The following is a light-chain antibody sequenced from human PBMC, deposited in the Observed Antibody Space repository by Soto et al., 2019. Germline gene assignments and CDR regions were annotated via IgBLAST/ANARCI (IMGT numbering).Light chain of an antibody. Sequence: DIQMTQSPSTLSASVGDRVTITCRASQSISTWLAWYQQKPGKAPKVLIFDASSLESGVPSRFSGSGSATEFTLTISSLLPDDFATYYCQQYSIYPWTFGQGTKVDIK. CDR1: QSISTW. CDR3: QQYSIYPWT. CDR2: DAS. J-gene: IGKJ1*01. V-gene: IGKV1-5*01.